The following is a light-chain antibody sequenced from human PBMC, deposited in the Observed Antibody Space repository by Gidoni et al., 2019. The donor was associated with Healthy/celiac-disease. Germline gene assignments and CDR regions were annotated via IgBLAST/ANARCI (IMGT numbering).Light chain of an antibody. V-gene: IGKV1-39*01. CDR3: QQSYSTPRT. CDR2: AAS. J-gene: IGKJ1*01. CDR1: QSISSY. Sequence: DIQMTQSPSSLSASVGDRVTITCRASQSISSYLNWYQQKPVKAPKLLIYAASSLQSVVPSRFSGSGSGTDFTLTISSLQPEDFATYYCQQSYSTPRTFGQGTKVEIK.